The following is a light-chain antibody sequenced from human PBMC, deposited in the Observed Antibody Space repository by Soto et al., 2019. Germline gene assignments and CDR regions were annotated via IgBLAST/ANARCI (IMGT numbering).Light chain of an antibody. Sequence: DIQMTQSPSSLSASVGDRITITCGASQSIFKYVSWYQQKPGKAPKLLISAASSLQSGVPPRFSGSGSGTDFILTITSLQPEDFATYYCQQNYSPPYTFGRGTKLEIK. CDR3: QQNYSPPYT. V-gene: IGKV1-39*01. CDR2: AAS. CDR1: QSIFKY. J-gene: IGKJ2*01.